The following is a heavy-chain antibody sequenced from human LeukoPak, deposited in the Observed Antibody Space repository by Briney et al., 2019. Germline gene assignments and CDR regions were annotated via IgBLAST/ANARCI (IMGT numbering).Heavy chain of an antibody. Sequence: GGPLRLSCAASGFIFDDYGMSWVRQAPGKGLEWVSGINWDGGKTGYAVSVKGRFTISRDNAKNSLYAHMNSLSAEDTALYYCARDYYYDSSGYHYGPFGYGGQGTWSPSPQ. J-gene: IGHJ4*02. CDR1: GFIFDDYG. V-gene: IGHV3-20*04. CDR3: ARDYYYDSSGYHYGPFGY. CDR2: INWDGGKT. D-gene: IGHD3-22*01.